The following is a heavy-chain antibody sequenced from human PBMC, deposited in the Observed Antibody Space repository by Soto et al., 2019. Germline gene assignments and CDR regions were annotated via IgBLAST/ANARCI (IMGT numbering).Heavy chain of an antibody. D-gene: IGHD3-3*02. J-gene: IGHJ4*02. CDR2: ISSSGSTI. CDR3: ARVLGTSPAFDY. Sequence: LXLSCAASLFTFSSYEMNWVRQAPVKGLEWVSYISSSGSTIYYADSVKGRFTISRDNAKNSLYLQTNSLRAEDTAVYYCARVLGTSPAFDYWGQGTLVTVSS. CDR1: LFTFSSYE. V-gene: IGHV3-48*03.